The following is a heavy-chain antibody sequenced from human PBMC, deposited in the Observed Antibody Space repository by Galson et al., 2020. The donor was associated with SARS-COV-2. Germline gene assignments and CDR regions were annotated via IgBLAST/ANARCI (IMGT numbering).Heavy chain of an antibody. CDR3: ARETWSGYEGGYFDY. J-gene: IGHJ4*02. CDR2: ISYTGSN. CDR1: GGSITSGGSY. D-gene: IGHD5-12*01. V-gene: IGHV4-31*03. Sequence: SETLSFTCTVSGGSITSGGSYWSWVRHHPGKGLEWIGYISYTGSNHYNPSLESRVTISVDTSKNQFSLKLRSVTAADTAVYYCARETWSGYEGGYFDYWGQGALVTVSS.